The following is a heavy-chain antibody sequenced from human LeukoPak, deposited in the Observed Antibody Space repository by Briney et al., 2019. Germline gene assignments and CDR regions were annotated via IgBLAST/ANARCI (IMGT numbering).Heavy chain of an antibody. CDR3: AKSQADGYNLYYFDY. D-gene: IGHD5-24*01. J-gene: IGHJ4*02. V-gene: IGHV3-30*02. Sequence: PGGSLRLSCAASGFTFSTYGMHWVRQAPGKGLEWVAFIRYDGSNKYYADSVKGRFTISRDNSKNTLYLQMNSLRAEDTAVYYCAKSQADGYNLYYFDYWGQGTLVTVSS. CDR2: IRYDGSNK. CDR1: GFTFSTYG.